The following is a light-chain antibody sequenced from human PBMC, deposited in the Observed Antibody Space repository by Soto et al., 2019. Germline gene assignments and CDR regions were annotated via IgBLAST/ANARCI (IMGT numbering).Light chain of an antibody. CDR2: SAS. V-gene: IGKV3-15*01. J-gene: IGKJ2*01. CDR1: QSISTE. Sequence: EIAMTQSPATLSVSPGERATLSCRASQSISTELAWYQQIPGQPPRLLIYSASTRATGVPASFTGSGSGSEFIPTLSGLRYEDFAINNSQQGHNCPLTFGQGTRLEL. CDR3: QQGHNCPLT.